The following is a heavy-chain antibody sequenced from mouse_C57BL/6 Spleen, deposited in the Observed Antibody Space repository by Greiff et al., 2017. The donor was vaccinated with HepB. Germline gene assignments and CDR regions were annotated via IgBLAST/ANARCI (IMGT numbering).Heavy chain of an antibody. V-gene: IGHV5-17*01. CDR2: ISSGSSTI. Sequence: DVKVVESGGGLVKPGGSLKLSCAASGFTFSDYGMHWVRQAPEKGLEWVAYISSGSSTIYYADTVKGRFTISRDNAKNTLFLQMTSLRSEDTAMYYCAIYYGNYFDVWGTGTTVTVSS. J-gene: IGHJ1*03. D-gene: IGHD2-1*01. CDR1: GFTFSDYG. CDR3: AIYYGNYFDV.